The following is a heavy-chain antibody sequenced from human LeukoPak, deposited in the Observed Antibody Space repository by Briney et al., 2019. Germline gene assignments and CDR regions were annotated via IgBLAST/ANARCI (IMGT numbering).Heavy chain of an antibody. Sequence: GGSLRLSCAASGFTFSSYAMSWVRQAPGKGLESVSGISGSGRSTNYADSVKGRFTISRDNSKNTLYLQMNSLRAEDTAIYYCARSPYNWNYGDYWGQGTLVTVSS. CDR3: ARSPYNWNYGDY. J-gene: IGHJ4*02. CDR2: ISGSGRST. V-gene: IGHV3-23*01. CDR1: GFTFSSYA. D-gene: IGHD1-20*01.